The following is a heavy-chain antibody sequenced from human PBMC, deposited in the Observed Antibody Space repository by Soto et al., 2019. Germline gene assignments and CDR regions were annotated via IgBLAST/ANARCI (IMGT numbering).Heavy chain of an antibody. CDR1: GGSISSGGYS. V-gene: IGHV4-30-2*01. Sequence: SGTLSLTCAVSGGSISSGGYSWSWIRQPPGKGLEWIGYIYHSGSTYYNPSLKSRVTISVDRSKNQFSLKLSSVTAADTAVYYCARAYGSGSYPPENWFDPWRQGTLVTVSS. D-gene: IGHD3-10*01. CDR2: IYHSGST. CDR3: ARAYGSGSYPPENWFDP. J-gene: IGHJ5*02.